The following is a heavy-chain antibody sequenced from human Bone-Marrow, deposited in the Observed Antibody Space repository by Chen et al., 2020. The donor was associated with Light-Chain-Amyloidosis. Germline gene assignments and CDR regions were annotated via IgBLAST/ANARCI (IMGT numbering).Heavy chain of an antibody. CDR3: AKDGLTPDTMSGYFDL. J-gene: IGHJ2*01. CDR2: IWHTGNT. D-gene: IGHD3-10*02. Sequence: QLQLQESGPGLVRPSETLSLTCTVAGGSISSSTFYWGWIRQAPGKGLEWIGSIWHTGNTHYRSSLKSRVTISVDTSKNEFSLTMMSVTAADTAIYYYAKDGLTPDTMSGYFDLWSRGTLVTVSS. V-gene: IGHV4-39*07. CDR1: GGSISSSTFY.